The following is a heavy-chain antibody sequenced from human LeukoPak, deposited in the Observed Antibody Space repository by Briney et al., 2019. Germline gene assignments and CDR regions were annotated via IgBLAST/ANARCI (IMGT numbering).Heavy chain of an antibody. CDR3: TTVRRHLPIITMVRGEAEYYYYMDV. V-gene: IGHV1-46*01. CDR1: GYTFTSNY. Sequence: ASVKVSCKAFGYTFTSNYMHWVRQAPGQGPEWMGVISPSGGSTTYAQKFQGRVTLTRDMSTSTDYLELSSLRSEDTAVYYCTTVRRHLPIITMVRGEAEYYYYMDVWGKGTTVTISS. D-gene: IGHD3-10*01. CDR2: ISPSGGST. J-gene: IGHJ6*03.